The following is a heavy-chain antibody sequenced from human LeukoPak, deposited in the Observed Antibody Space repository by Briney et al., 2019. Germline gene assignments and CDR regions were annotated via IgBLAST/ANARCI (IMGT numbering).Heavy chain of an antibody. CDR2: IKQDGSEK. V-gene: IGHV3-7*01. D-gene: IGHD6-13*01. J-gene: IGHJ1*01. CDR3: ASHSSSWYGEYFQH. Sequence: GGSLRLSCAASGFTFSSYWMSWVRQAPGKGLEWVANIKQDGSEKYYVDSVKGRFTISRDNAKNSLYLQMNSLRAEDTAVYYCASHSSSWYGEYFQHWGQGTLVTVSS. CDR1: GFTFSSYW.